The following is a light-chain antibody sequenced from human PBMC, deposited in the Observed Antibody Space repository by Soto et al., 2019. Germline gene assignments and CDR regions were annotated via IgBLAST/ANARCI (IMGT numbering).Light chain of an antibody. Sequence: EIVMTQSPATLSVSPGERATLSCRASQSVNSNLAWFQQKPGQAHRLLIYGASTRATGIPARFSGRGSGREFTLTISSLQSEDFAVYYCQQYNNWPHTFGGGTKVEIK. J-gene: IGKJ4*01. CDR3: QQYNNWPHT. V-gene: IGKV3-15*01. CDR2: GAS. CDR1: QSVNSN.